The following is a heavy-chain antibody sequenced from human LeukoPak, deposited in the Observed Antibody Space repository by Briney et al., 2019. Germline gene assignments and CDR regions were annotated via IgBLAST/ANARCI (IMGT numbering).Heavy chain of an antibody. J-gene: IGHJ4*02. Sequence: GGSLRLSCSASGFNFSRYSMHWVRQAPGKGLEHVSVISSNGGTIYYADSVKGRFTISRDNSKNTVYVQMSSLRAEDTAVYYCARGAYYDSSGPIDYWGQGTLVTVSS. D-gene: IGHD3-22*01. CDR1: GFNFSRYS. CDR2: ISSNGGTI. CDR3: ARGAYYDSSGPIDY. V-gene: IGHV3-64*05.